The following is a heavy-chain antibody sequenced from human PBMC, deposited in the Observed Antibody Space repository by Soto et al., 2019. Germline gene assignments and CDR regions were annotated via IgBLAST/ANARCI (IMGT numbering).Heavy chain of an antibody. D-gene: IGHD6-13*01. CDR2: ISSSSSTT. Sequence: PGGSLRLSCAASGFTFSSYSMNWVRQAPGKGLEWVSYISSSSSTTYYADSVKGRFTISRDNAKNSLYLQMNSLRDEDTAVYYCAREVRRLAAVGFFHYLRQGTLVTVS. V-gene: IGHV3-48*02. J-gene: IGHJ4*02. CDR1: GFTFSSYS. CDR3: AREVRRLAAVGFFHY.